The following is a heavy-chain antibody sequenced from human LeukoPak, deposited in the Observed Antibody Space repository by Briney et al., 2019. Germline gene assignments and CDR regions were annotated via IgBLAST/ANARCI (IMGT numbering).Heavy chain of an antibody. J-gene: IGHJ6*02. CDR1: GYTFTGYY. CDR3: AREPPVMVGASPYGMDV. D-gene: IGHD1-26*01. Sequence: ASVKVSCKASGYTFTGYYMHWVRQAPGQGLEWMGWINPNSGGTNYAQKFQGWVTMTRDTSISTAYMELSRLRSDDTAVYYCAREPPVMVGASPYGMDVWGQGTTVTVSS. CDR2: INPNSGGT. V-gene: IGHV1-2*04.